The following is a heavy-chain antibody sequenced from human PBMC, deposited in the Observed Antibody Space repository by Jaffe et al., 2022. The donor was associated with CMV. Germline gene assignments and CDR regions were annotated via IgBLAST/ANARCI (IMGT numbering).Heavy chain of an antibody. CDR2: IWYDGSNK. CDR1: GFTFSSYG. CDR3: ARDYNRSHYDFWSGYFYGALNAFDI. D-gene: IGHD3-3*01. Sequence: QVQLVESGGGVVQPGRSLRLSCAASGFTFSSYGMHWVRQAPGKGLEWVAVIWYDGSNKYYADSVKGRFTISRDNSKNTLYLQMNSLRAEDTAVYYCARDYNRSHYDFWSGYFYGALNAFDIWGQGTMVTVSS. J-gene: IGHJ3*02. V-gene: IGHV3-33*08.